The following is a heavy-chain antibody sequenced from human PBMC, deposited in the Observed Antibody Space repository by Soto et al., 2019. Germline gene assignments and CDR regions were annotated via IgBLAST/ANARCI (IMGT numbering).Heavy chain of an antibody. J-gene: IGHJ6*02. CDR1: GFTFSSYG. CDR2: ISYDGSNK. CDR3: AKEAQVRDFWSGYYYYYGMDV. V-gene: IGHV3-30*18. D-gene: IGHD3-3*01. Sequence: GGSLRLSCAASGFTFSSYGMHWVRQAPGKGLEWVAVISYDGSNKYYADSVKGRFTISRDNSKNTLYLQMNSLRAEDTAVYYCAKEAQVRDFWSGYYYYYGMDVWGQGTTVTVSS.